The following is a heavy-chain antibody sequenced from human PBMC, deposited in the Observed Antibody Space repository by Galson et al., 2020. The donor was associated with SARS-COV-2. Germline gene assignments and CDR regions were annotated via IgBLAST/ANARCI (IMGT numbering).Heavy chain of an antibody. J-gene: IGHJ6*02. D-gene: IGHD6-13*01. V-gene: IGHV3-21*01. CDR3: ATRAAAGTLYYYYGMDV. CDR1: GFTFSSYS. CDR2: ISSSSSYI. Sequence: GGSLRLSCAASGFTFSSYSMNWVRQAPGKGLEWVSSISSSSSYIYYADSVKGRFTISRDNAKNSLYLQMNSLRAEDTAVYYCATRAAAGTLYYYYGMDVWGQGPTVTVSS.